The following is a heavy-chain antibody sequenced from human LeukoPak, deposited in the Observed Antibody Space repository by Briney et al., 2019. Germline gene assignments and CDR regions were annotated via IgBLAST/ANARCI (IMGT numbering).Heavy chain of an antibody. CDR2: INNSGST. CDR1: GASFSDSY. CDR3: ARGRYGPRLGN. Sequence: SETLSLTCAVYGASFSDSYWSWIRQSPEKGLEWIGEINNSGSTSYNPSLNSRVIISVDRSKNQFSLRLTSVTAADTAVYYCARGRYGPRLGNWGQGTLVTVSS. D-gene: IGHD3-16*01. J-gene: IGHJ4*02. V-gene: IGHV4-34*01.